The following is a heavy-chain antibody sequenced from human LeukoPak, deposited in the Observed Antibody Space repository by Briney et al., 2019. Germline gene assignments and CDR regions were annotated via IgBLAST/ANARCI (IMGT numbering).Heavy chain of an antibody. D-gene: IGHD3-10*01. CDR2: ISSSSSTT. CDR3: ARILYGSGSYGAFDL. CDR1: GFTFSSYS. Sequence: GGSLRLSCAASGFTFSSYSMNWVRQAPGKGLEWVSYISSSSSTTHYADSVKGRFTISRDSAKSSLYLQMNSLRDEDTAVYYCARILYGSGSYGAFDLWGQGTMVTVSS. J-gene: IGHJ3*01. V-gene: IGHV3-48*02.